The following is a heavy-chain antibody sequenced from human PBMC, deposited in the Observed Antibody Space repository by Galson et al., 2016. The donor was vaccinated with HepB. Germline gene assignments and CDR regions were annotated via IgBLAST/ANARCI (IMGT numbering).Heavy chain of an antibody. D-gene: IGHD3-3*01. Sequence: SLRLSCAASGFTFSSYGMYWVRQAPGKGLEWVAVISYDGRKKYYADSVKGRFTISRDNSKNTLYLQMSSLRAEDTAVYYWANDEFLEGEYYYYGMDVWCQGTTVTVSS. J-gene: IGHJ6*02. V-gene: IGHV3-30*18. CDR3: ANDEFLEGEYYYYGMDV. CDR1: GFTFSSYG. CDR2: ISYDGRKK.